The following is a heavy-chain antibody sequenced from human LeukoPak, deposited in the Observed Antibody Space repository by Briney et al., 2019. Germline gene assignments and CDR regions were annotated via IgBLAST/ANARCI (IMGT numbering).Heavy chain of an antibody. D-gene: IGHD3-10*01. CDR2: IIPIFGTA. V-gene: IGHV1-69*13. CDR1: GGTFSSYA. J-gene: IGHJ6*04. Sequence: SVKVSCKASGGTFSSYAISWVRQAPGQGLEWMGGIIPIFGTANYAQKFQGRVTITADESTSTAYMELSSLRSEDTAAYYCARKTMVRGGEYYYGMDVWGKGTTVTVSS. CDR3: ARKTMVRGGEYYYGMDV.